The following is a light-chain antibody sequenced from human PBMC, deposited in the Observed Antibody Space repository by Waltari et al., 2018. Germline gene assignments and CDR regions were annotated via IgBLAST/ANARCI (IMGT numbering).Light chain of an antibody. Sequence: VLTQSPGTLSLSPGERATLSCRASQSVGKYLAWYQQTPGHAPRLLIYDTSNRATGIPDRFSGSWSGTDFSLTISRLEPEDFAVYYCQKYVSLPATFGQGTKVQAK. J-gene: IGKJ1*01. CDR2: DTS. CDR1: QSVGKY. CDR3: QKYVSLPAT. V-gene: IGKV3-20*01.